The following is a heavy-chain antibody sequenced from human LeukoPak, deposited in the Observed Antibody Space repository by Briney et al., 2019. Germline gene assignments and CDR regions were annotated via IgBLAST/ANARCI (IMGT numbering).Heavy chain of an antibody. J-gene: IGHJ6*03. D-gene: IGHD3-22*01. V-gene: IGHV4-39*02. CDR3: ARLTHSYYSDTSGYYPYYYMDV. CDR1: GGSISSSDYY. Sequence: PSETLSLTCTVSGGSISSSDYYWGWIRRSPGKGLEWIGRISYSGSTYYNPSLKSRVTISVDTSKNHFSLRLSSVTAADTAVYYCARLTHSYYSDTSGYYPYYYMDVWGKGTTVTVSS. CDR2: ISYSGST.